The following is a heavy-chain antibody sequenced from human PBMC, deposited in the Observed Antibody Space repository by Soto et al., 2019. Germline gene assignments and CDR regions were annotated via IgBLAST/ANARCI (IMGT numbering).Heavy chain of an antibody. V-gene: IGHV5-51*01. D-gene: IGHD1-1*01. Sequence: GAALKISCKGSGYSFTSYWIGWVRQMPGKGLEWMGIIYPGDSDTRYSPSFQGQVTISADKSISTAYLQWSSLKASDTAMYYCARDRGTTGEAFDIWGQGTMVTVSS. CDR2: IYPGDSDT. CDR1: GYSFTSYW. CDR3: ARDRGTTGEAFDI. J-gene: IGHJ3*02.